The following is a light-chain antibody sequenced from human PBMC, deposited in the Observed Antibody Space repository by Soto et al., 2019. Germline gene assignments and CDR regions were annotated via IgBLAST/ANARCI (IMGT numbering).Light chain of an antibody. CDR2: DVS. CDR3: CSYAGSYTLV. V-gene: IGLV2-11*01. Sequence: QSVLTQPRSVSGSPGQSVTISCTGTSSDVGGYNYVSWYQQHPGKAPKLMIYDVSKRPSGVPDRFSGSKSGNTASLTISGLQAEDDADYYCCSYAGSYTLVFGGGTKVTVL. CDR1: SSDVGGYNY. J-gene: IGLJ2*01.